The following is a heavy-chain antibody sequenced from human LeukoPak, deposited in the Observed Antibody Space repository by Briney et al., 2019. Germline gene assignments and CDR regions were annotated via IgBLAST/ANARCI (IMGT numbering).Heavy chain of an antibody. J-gene: IGHJ4*02. CDR2: IYHSGST. V-gene: IGHV4-38-2*02. CDR3: ARPIVGAYFVD. Sequence: PSETLSLTCTVSSYSISSGYYWGWIRQPPGKGLEWIGSIYHSGSTYYNPSLKSRVTISVDTSKNQFSLKLSSVTAADTAVYYCARPIVGAYFVDWGQGTLVTVSS. CDR1: SYSISSGYY. D-gene: IGHD1-26*01.